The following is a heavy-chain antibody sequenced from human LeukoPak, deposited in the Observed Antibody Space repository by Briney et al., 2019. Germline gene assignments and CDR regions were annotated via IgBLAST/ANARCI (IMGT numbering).Heavy chain of an antibody. D-gene: IGHD5-24*01. V-gene: IGHV4-39*07. CDR1: GDSITITNYY. CDR3: ARDVKGWLQFGAFDI. Sequence: PSETLSLTCTVSGDSITITNYYWGWIRQPPGKGLEWIGSIYYSGSTYYNPSLKSRVTISVDTSKNQFSLKLSSVTAADTAVYYCARDVKGWLQFGAFDIWGQGTMVTVSS. J-gene: IGHJ3*02. CDR2: IYYSGST.